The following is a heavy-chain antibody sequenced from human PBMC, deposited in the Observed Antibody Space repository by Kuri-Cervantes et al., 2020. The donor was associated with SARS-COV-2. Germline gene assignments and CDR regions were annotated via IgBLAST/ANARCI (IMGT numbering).Heavy chain of an antibody. CDR3: TTYYDFWSGYYSSDAFDI. D-gene: IGHD3-3*01. CDR1: GFTFTNYW. CDR2: IKSKTDGGTT. Sequence: GESLKISCAASGFTFTNYWMSWVRQAPGKGLEWVGRIKSKTDGGTTDYAAPVKGRFTISRDDSKNTLYLQMNSLKTEDTAVYYCTTYYDFWSGYYSSDAFDIWGQGTMVTVSS. J-gene: IGHJ3*02. V-gene: IGHV3-15*01.